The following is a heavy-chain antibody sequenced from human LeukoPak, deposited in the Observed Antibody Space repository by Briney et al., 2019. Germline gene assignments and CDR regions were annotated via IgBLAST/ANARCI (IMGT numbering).Heavy chain of an antibody. V-gene: IGHV1-2*02. CDR2: INPNSGGT. Sequence: ASVKVSCKASGYTFTGYYMHWVRQAPGQGLEWMGWINPNSGGTNYAQKFQGRVTMTRDTSISTAYMELSRLRSDDTAVYYCARDSGSYYMTDNWFDPWGQGTLVTVSS. CDR3: ARDSGSYYMTDNWFDP. D-gene: IGHD1-26*01. CDR1: GYTFTGYY. J-gene: IGHJ5*02.